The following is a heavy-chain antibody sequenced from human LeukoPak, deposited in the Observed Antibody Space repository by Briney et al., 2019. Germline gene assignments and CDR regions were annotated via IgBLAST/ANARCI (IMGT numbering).Heavy chain of an antibody. CDR1: GGPFSGYY. CDR3: ARASPHDSSGYVNGMDV. Sequence: SETLSLTCAVHGGPFSGYYWSWIRQPPGKGLEWFGEINHSGSTNYNPSLKSRVTISVDTSKNQFSLKLSSVTAADTAVYYCARASPHDSSGYVNGMDVWGQGTTVTVSS. V-gene: IGHV4-34*01. D-gene: IGHD3-22*01. J-gene: IGHJ6*02. CDR2: INHSGST.